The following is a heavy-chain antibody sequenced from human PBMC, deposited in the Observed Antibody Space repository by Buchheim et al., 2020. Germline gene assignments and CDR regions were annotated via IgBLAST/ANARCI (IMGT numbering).Heavy chain of an antibody. CDR3: ASVARRGYSRRHFDY. D-gene: IGHD5-18*01. V-gene: IGHV3-48*03. Sequence: EVQLVESGGGLVQPGGSLRLSCAASGFTFSSYEMNWVRQAPGKGLEWVSYISSSGSTIYYADSVKGRFTISRDNAKNSLYLQMNSLRAEDTAVYYCASVARRGYSRRHFDYWGQGTL. CDR1: GFTFSSYE. J-gene: IGHJ4*02. CDR2: ISSSGSTI.